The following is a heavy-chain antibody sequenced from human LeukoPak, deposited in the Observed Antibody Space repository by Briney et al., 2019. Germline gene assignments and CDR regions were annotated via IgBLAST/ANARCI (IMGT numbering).Heavy chain of an antibody. CDR3: ARIFLSATGDRWYFDL. CDR2: IYYNENT. V-gene: IGHV4-59*01. J-gene: IGHJ2*01. CDR1: GGSISSYY. D-gene: IGHD1-1*01. Sequence: SETLSLTCTVSGGSISSYYWSWIRQPPGKGLEWIGYIYYNENTKYNPSLKSRVTVSVDTSKNHFSLNLSSVTAADTAVYYCARIFLSATGDRWYFDLWGRGTLVTVSS.